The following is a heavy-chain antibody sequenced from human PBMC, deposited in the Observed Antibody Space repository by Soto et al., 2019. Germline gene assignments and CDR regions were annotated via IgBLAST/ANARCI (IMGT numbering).Heavy chain of an antibody. J-gene: IGHJ4*02. D-gene: IGHD3-10*01. V-gene: IGHV3-7*01. CDR2: IKQDGSEK. CDR1: GFTFSSYW. CDR3: ARAYGSGSLSGY. Sequence: EVQLVESGGGLVQPGGSLRLSCAASGFTFSSYWMSWVRQAPGKGLEWVANIKQDGSEKYNVDFVKGRFTISRDNAYTSLYLQMNSLKVEDTAGYYCARAYGSGSLSGYWGQGTLVTVSS.